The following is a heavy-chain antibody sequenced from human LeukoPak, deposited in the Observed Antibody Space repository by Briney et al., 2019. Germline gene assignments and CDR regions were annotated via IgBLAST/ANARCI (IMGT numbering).Heavy chain of an antibody. CDR1: GGTFSSYA. J-gene: IGHJ4*02. CDR3: ARTLWFGELPQYYFDY. V-gene: IGHV1-69*01. Sequence: SVKVSCKASGGTFSSYAISWVRQAPGQGLEWMGGIIPIFGTANYAQKFHGRVTVTADESTSTAYMELSSLRSEDTAVYYCARTLWFGELPQYYFDYWGQGTLVTVSS. CDR2: IIPIFGTA. D-gene: IGHD3-10*01.